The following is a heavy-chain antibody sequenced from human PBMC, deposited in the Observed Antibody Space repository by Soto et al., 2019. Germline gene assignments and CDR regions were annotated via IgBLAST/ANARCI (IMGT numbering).Heavy chain of an antibody. Sequence: GGSLRLSCAASGFTFSSYAMHWVRQAPGKGLEWVAVISYDGSNKYYADSVKGRFTISRDNSKNTLYLQMNSLRAEDTAVYYCARGSYFYGSGSYYNWFDAWGQGTLVTVSS. V-gene: IGHV3-30-3*01. CDR3: ARGSYFYGSGSYYNWFDA. D-gene: IGHD3-10*01. J-gene: IGHJ5*02. CDR1: GFTFSSYA. CDR2: ISYDGSNK.